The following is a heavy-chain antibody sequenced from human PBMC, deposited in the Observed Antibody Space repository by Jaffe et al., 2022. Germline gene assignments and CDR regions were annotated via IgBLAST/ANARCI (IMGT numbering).Heavy chain of an antibody. J-gene: IGHJ4*02. Sequence: EVQLVESGGGLVQPGGSLRLSCAASEFTFSRSWMHWVRQAPGKGLVWVSGINNDASRTAYADSVKGRFTISRDNAKNTLYLQMNGLRADDTAVYYCATDGGDYSFDYWGQGTLVTVSS. D-gene: IGHD3-10*01. CDR2: INNDASRT. CDR1: EFTFSRSW. CDR3: ATDGGDYSFDY. V-gene: IGHV3-74*01.